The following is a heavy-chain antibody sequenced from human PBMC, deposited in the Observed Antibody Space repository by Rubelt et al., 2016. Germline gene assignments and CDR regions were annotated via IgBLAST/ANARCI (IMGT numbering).Heavy chain of an antibody. J-gene: IGHJ4*02. D-gene: IGHD6-6*01. V-gene: IGHV4-34*01. CDR2: INHSGST. Sequence: GEINHSGSTNYNPSLKSRVTISVDTSKNQFSLKLSSVTAADTAVYYCARGEYSSSLGFDYWGQGTLVTVSS. CDR3: ARGEYSSSLGFDY.